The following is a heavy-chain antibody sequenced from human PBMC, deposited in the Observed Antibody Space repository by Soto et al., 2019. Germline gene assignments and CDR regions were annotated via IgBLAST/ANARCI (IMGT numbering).Heavy chain of an antibody. CDR3: AREFYDFWSGYLEYYYYYGMDV. D-gene: IGHD3-3*01. Sequence: GGSLRLSCAASGFTFRSYGMHWVRQAPGKGLEWVAVIWYDGSNKYYADSVKGRFTISRDNSKNTLYLQMNSLRAEDTAVYYCAREFYDFWSGYLEYYYYYGMDVWGQGTTVTVSS. J-gene: IGHJ6*02. CDR1: GFTFRSYG. V-gene: IGHV3-33*01. CDR2: IWYDGSNK.